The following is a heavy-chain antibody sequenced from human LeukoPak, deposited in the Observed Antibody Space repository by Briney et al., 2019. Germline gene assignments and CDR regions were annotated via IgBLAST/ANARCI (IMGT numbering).Heavy chain of an antibody. CDR2: IYYSGST. D-gene: IGHD3-22*01. Sequence: PSETLSLTCTVSGGSISSYYWSWIRQPPGKGLEWIGYIYYSGSTNYNPSLKSRVTISVDTSKNQFSLKLSSVTAADTAVYYCARDTRNDSGGYYYYYYGMDVWGQGTTVTVSS. J-gene: IGHJ6*02. CDR3: ARDTRNDSGGYYYYYYGMDV. V-gene: IGHV4-59*01. CDR1: GGSISSYY.